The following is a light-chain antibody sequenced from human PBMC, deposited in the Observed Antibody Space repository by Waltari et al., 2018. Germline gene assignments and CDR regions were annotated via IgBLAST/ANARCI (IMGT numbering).Light chain of an antibody. CDR2: SAS. Sequence: EIVMTQSPVTLSVSPGERATLSCRASQSVASRLAWYKQTPGQAPSLLIYSASTRATGVPDRFSGNGSGTEFTLTISSLQSEDFGIYYCQHYGDWPPQWTFSQGTKVEIK. CDR1: QSVASR. J-gene: IGKJ1*01. V-gene: IGKV3-15*01. CDR3: QHYGDWPPQWT.